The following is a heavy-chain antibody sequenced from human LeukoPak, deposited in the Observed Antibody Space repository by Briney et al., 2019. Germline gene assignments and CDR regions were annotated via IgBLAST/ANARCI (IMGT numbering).Heavy chain of an antibody. CDR2: INPNSGGT. J-gene: IGHJ3*02. CDR1: GYTFIGYY. V-gene: IGHV1-2*06. Sequence: GASVKVFCKASGYTFIGYYMHWVRQAPGQGLEWMGRINPNSGGTNYAQKFQGRVTMTRDTSISTAYMELSRLRSDDTAVYYCARRDGSYSYDAFDIWGQGTMVTVSS. CDR3: ARRDGSYSYDAFDI. D-gene: IGHD1-26*01.